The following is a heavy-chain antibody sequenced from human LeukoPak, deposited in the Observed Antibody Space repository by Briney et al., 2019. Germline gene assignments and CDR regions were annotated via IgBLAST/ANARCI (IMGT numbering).Heavy chain of an antibody. D-gene: IGHD3-22*01. Sequence: PGGSLRLSCAASGFTFSSYNMNWVRQAPGKGLEWVSSISSSSSYIYYADSVKGRFTISRDNAKNSLYLQMNSLRAEDTAVYYCASMGVYYDSTHIDYWGQGTLVTVSS. V-gene: IGHV3-21*01. CDR1: GFTFSSYN. CDR2: ISSSSSYI. J-gene: IGHJ4*02. CDR3: ASMGVYYDSTHIDY.